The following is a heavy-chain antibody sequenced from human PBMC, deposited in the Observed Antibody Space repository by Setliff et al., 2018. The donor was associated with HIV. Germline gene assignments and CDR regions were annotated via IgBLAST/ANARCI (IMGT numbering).Heavy chain of an antibody. J-gene: IGHJ4*02. CDR2: INHSGST. CDR1: GGSFSGYY. D-gene: IGHD3-10*01. Sequence: SETLSLTCAVYGGSFSGYYWSWIRQPPGKGLEWIGEINHSGSTNYNPSLKSRVTISVDTSKNQFSLKLSSVTAADTAVYYCARGRWVTMVRGVIITRPNFDYWGQGTLVTDSS. CDR3: ARGRWVTMVRGVIITRPNFDY. V-gene: IGHV4-34*01.